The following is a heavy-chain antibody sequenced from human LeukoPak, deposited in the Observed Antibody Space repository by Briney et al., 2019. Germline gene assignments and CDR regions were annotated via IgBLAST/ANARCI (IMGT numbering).Heavy chain of an antibody. CDR3: ARGRGDCPTDY. J-gene: IGHJ4*02. D-gene: IGHD2-21*02. Sequence: ASEPLSLTCAVYGGSFSGYYWSWIRQPPGKGLEWIGEINHSGSTNYNPSLQSRVTISVDTSKNQFSLKLSSVTAADTAVYYCARGRGDCPTDYWGQGTLVTVSS. CDR1: GGSFSGYY. V-gene: IGHV4-34*01. CDR2: INHSGST.